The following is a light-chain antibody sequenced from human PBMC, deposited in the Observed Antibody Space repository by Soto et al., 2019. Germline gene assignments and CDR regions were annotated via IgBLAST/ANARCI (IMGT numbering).Light chain of an antibody. CDR1: SSDVGNYDR. CDR3: GSYTTSTARFV. V-gene: IGLV2-18*02. J-gene: IGLJ1*01. CDR2: EVS. Sequence: QSVLTQPPSVSGSPGQSVTIPCTGTSSDVGNYDRVSWYHQAPGTAPKLMIYEVSNRPSGVPDRFSGSKSGNTASLSISGLQAEDEGDYYCGSYTTSTARFVLGTGTKVT.